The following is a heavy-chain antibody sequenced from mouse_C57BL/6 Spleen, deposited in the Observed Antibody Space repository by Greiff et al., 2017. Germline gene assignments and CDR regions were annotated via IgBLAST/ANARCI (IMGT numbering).Heavy chain of an antibody. CDR2: IWRGGST. CDR3: AKKKNDGYYAMDY. V-gene: IGHV2-5*01. J-gene: IGHJ4*01. CDR1: GFSFTSYG. Sequence: VQLQQSGPGLVQPSQSLSITCTVSGFSFTSYGVHWVRQSPGKGLEWLGVIWRGGSTDYNAAFMSRLSITKDNSKSQVFFKMNSLQADETAIYYCAKKKNDGYYAMDYWGQGTSVTVSS. D-gene: IGHD2-3*01.